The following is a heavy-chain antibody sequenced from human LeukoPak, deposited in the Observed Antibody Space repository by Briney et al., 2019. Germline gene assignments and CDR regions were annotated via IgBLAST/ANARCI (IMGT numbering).Heavy chain of an antibody. Sequence: GGSLRLSCAASGFTFSTYWMHWVRQVPGKGLVWVSRINSYGSNTRYADSVKGRFTISRDNAKNSLYLQMNRLRAEDMALYYCAKDVVAASTGFFDYWGQGTLVTVSS. CDR3: AKDVVAASTGFFDY. D-gene: IGHD1-14*01. V-gene: IGHV3-74*01. CDR2: INSYGSNT. J-gene: IGHJ4*02. CDR1: GFTFSTYW.